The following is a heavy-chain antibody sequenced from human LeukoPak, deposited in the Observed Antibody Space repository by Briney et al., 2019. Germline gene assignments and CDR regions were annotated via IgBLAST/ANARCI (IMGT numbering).Heavy chain of an antibody. CDR3: VKSAGKDGYRDVFDI. CDR2: ITKNGDQT. V-gene: IGHV3-23*01. J-gene: IGHJ3*02. D-gene: IGHD5-24*01. CDR1: GITFSNSV. Sequence: GGSLRLSCVPSGITFSNSVLNWVRQAPGKGLEWVATITKNGDQTYYADSVKGLFTISRDTFRDTLYLQMNSLRAEDTAVYHCVKSAGKDGYRDVFDIWGQGTVVTVSS.